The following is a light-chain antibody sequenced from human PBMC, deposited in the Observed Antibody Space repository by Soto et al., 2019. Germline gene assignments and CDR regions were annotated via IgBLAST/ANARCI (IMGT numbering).Light chain of an antibody. J-gene: IGKJ2*01. CDR1: QSIVNW. Sequence: DIQMTQSPSTLSASVGDRVIVTCRAGQSIVNWLAWYQQKPGKAPKLLISDASKLESGVPSRFSGVGSGTEFTLTISSLQPDDSATYFCQQYNLDPYTFGQGTKLEIK. V-gene: IGKV1-5*01. CDR3: QQYNLDPYT. CDR2: DAS.